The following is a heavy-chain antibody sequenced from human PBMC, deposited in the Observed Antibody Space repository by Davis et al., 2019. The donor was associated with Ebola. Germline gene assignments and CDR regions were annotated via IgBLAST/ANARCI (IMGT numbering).Heavy chain of an antibody. CDR1: GFTFRTYD. J-gene: IGHJ4*02. D-gene: IGHD4-17*01. Sequence: PGGSLRLSCAASGFTFRTYDMHWVRQTTGKGLEWVSVIGTAGDTYYRGSVKVRFTISRENARNSLYLQMNSLTAGDTAVYYCARAQFGDVVLDYWGQGTLVTVSS. CDR3: ARAQFGDVVLDY. V-gene: IGHV3-13*01. CDR2: IGTAGDT.